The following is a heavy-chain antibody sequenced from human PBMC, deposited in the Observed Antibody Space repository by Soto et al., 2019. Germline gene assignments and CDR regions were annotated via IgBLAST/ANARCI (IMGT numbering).Heavy chain of an antibody. CDR3: ARDLIAVGWYVGYFDL. D-gene: IGHD6-19*01. V-gene: IGHV3-33*01. Sequence: QVRLVESGGGVVQPGRSLRLSCAASGFTFSSYGMHWVRQAPGKGLEWVAVIWYDGSNKYYADSVKGRFTISRDNSKNTLYLQMNSLRAEDTAVYYCARDLIAVGWYVGYFDLWGRGTLVTVSS. CDR1: GFTFSSYG. CDR2: IWYDGSNK. J-gene: IGHJ2*01.